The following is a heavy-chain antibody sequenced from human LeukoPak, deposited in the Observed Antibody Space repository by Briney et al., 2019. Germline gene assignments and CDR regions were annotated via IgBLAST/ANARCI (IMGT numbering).Heavy chain of an antibody. CDR1: GYTFTGYY. D-gene: IGHD2-2*01. CDR3: ARDQIVVVPAARNYYYYYMDV. V-gene: IGHV1-2*02. J-gene: IGHJ6*03. CDR2: INPNSGGT. Sequence: ASVKVSCKASGYTFTGYYMHWVRQAPGQGLEWMGWINPNSGGTNYAQKFQGRVTITRDTSISTAYMELSRLRSDDTAVYYCARDQIVVVPAARNYYYYYMDVWGKGTTVTVSS.